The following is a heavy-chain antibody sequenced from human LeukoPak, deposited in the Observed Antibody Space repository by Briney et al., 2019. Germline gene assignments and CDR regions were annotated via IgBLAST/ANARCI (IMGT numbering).Heavy chain of an antibody. D-gene: IGHD6-19*01. CDR2: IYYSGST. J-gene: IGHJ4*02. CDR1: GGSISSGSYY. Sequence: PSETLSLTCTVSGGSISSGSYYWGWIRRPPGKGLEWIGSIYYSGSTYYNPSLKSRVTISVDTSKNQFSLKLSSVTAADTAVYYCARSGYSSGWYRGGEFDYWGQGTLVTVSS. V-gene: IGHV4-39*01. CDR3: ARSGYSSGWYRGGEFDY.